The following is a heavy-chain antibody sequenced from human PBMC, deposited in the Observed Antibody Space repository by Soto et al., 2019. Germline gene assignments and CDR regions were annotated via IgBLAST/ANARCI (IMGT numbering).Heavy chain of an antibody. CDR1: GGSFRNYY. J-gene: IGHJ4*02. D-gene: IGHD1-20*01. V-gene: IGHV4-59*04. Sequence: SETLSLTCGVYGGSFRNYYWAWLRQSPGKGPEWIGSVFYTGFTSYNPSLESRVSVSVDTSKSQFSLKLSAVTAADTAVYYCATSQKGYNWNYFDHWGQGALVTVSS. CDR3: ATSQKGYNWNYFDH. CDR2: VFYTGFT.